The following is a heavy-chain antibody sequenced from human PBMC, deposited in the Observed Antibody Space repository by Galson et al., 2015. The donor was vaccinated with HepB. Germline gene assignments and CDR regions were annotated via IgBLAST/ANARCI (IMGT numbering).Heavy chain of an antibody. J-gene: IGHJ4*02. CDR3: AKDSPIDDSSGYYELGLHDY. D-gene: IGHD3-22*01. CDR2: ISGSGGST. V-gene: IGHV3-23*01. CDR1: GFTFSSYW. Sequence: SLRLSCAASGFTFSSYWMSWVRQAPGKGLEWVSAISGSGGSTYYADSVKGRFTISRDNSKNTLYLQMNSLRAEDTAVYYCAKDSPIDDSSGYYELGLHDYWGQGTLVTVSS.